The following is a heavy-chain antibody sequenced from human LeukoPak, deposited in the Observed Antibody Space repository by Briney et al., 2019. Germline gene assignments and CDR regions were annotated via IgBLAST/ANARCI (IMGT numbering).Heavy chain of an antibody. V-gene: IGHV4-34*01. J-gene: IGHJ4*02. Sequence: PSETLSLTCAVYGGSFSGYYWSWIRQPPGKGLEWIGEINHSGSTNYNPSLKSRVTISVDTSKNQFSLKLSSVTAADTAVYYCARRKYDSSGFDYWGQGTLVTVSS. CDR1: GGSFSGYY. CDR3: ARRKYDSSGFDY. D-gene: IGHD3-22*01. CDR2: INHSGST.